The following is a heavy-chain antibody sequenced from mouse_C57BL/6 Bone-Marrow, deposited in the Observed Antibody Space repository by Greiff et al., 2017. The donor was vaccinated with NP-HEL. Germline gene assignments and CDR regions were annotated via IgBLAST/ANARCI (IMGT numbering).Heavy chain of an antibody. J-gene: IGHJ3*01. CDR2: ILPGSGST. D-gene: IGHD1-1*01. Sequence: QVQLQQSGAELMKPGASVKLSCKATGYTFTSYWIEWVKQRPGHGLEWIGEILPGSGSTNYNEKFKGKATFTADTSSNTAYMQLSSLTTEDSAIYYCAREGDYYGRGAWFAYWGQGTLVTVSA. CDR1: GYTFTSYW. V-gene: IGHV1-9*01. CDR3: AREGDYYGRGAWFAY.